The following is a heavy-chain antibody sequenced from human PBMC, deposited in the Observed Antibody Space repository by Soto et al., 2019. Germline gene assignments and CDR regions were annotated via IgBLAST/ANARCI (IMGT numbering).Heavy chain of an antibody. CDR3: ARLYDSSGYYYEDYYYGMDV. V-gene: IGHV3-23*01. J-gene: IGHJ6*02. Sequence: GESLKISCAASGFTFSSYAMSWVRQAPGKGLEWVSAISGSGGSTYYADSVKGRFTISRDNSKNTLYLQMNSLRAEDTAVYYCARLYDSSGYYYEDYYYGMDVWGQGTTVTVSS. D-gene: IGHD3-22*01. CDR2: ISGSGGST. CDR1: GFTFSSYA.